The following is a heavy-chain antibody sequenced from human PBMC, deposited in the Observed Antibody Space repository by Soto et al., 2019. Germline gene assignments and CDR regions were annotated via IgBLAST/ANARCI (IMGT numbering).Heavy chain of an antibody. Sequence: EVQLLESGGGLVQPGGSLRLSCAASGFTFSSYAMSWVRQAPGKGLEWVSAISGSGGSTYYADSVKGRFTISRDNSKNPVYLQMNRLRAEDTALYYCAKGDVRLDYWGQGTLVTVSS. CDR1: GFTFSSYA. D-gene: IGHD3-16*01. V-gene: IGHV3-23*01. CDR3: AKGDVRLDY. J-gene: IGHJ4*02. CDR2: ISGSGGST.